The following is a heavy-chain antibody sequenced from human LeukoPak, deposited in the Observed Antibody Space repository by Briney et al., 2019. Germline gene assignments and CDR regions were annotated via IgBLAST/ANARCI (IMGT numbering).Heavy chain of an antibody. Sequence: SETLSLTCAVYGGSSSGYYWSWIRQPPGKGLEWIGEVNHSGSTNYNPSLKSRVTISVDTSKNQFSLKLSSVTAADTAVYYCARGRMVYAIQTYNWFDPWGQGTLVTVSS. CDR1: GGSSSGYY. V-gene: IGHV4-34*01. J-gene: IGHJ5*02. D-gene: IGHD2-8*01. CDR3: ARGRMVYAIQTYNWFDP. CDR2: VNHSGST.